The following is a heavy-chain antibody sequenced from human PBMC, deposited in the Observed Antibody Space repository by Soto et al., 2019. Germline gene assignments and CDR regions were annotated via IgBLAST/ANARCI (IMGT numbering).Heavy chain of an antibody. Sequence: QVQLQESGPRLVRPSQTLSLTCTISGGSFGGNYWSWIRQPPGKGLEWIAYIYYSGSTNYSPSLKSRASISIQSSTNQFSLTLTSVTTADTACYYCARGGTLLKGYFQPFDYWGQGILVTVSA. J-gene: IGHJ4*02. D-gene: IGHD2-21*01. CDR1: GGSFGGNY. CDR3: ARGGTLLKGYFQPFDY. CDR2: IYYSGST. V-gene: IGHV4-59*01.